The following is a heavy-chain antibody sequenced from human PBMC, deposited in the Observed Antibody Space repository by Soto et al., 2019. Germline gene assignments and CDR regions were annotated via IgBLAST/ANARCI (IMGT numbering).Heavy chain of an antibody. D-gene: IGHD3-3*01. CDR2: INPATGAA. J-gene: IGHJ3*02. Sequence: QLHLVQSGAVVKKPGASVTVSYSASGYPVTAYYMRWVRQAPGRGLEWMGGINPATGAAKYTQTFQGRVTMPRDTSSSTVFMELSGLTSEDTAVFYCARGGGVGVAGSAAFDMWGQGTLVTVSS. CDR1: GYPVTAYY. CDR3: ARGGGVGVAGSAAFDM. V-gene: IGHV1-2*02.